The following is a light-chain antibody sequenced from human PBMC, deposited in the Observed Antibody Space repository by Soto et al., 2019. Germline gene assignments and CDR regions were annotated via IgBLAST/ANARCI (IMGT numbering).Light chain of an antibody. V-gene: IGLV1-40*01. CDR3: QSYDSSRSGWV. J-gene: IGLJ2*01. CDR2: GNN. Sequence: QPVLTQPPSVSGAPGQRVTISCTGSSSNIGAGYDVHWYQQLPGTAPKLLIYGNNNRPSGVPDRFSGSKSGTSASLVITGLQAEDEADYYCQSYDSSRSGWVFGGGTKLTVL. CDR1: SSNIGAGYD.